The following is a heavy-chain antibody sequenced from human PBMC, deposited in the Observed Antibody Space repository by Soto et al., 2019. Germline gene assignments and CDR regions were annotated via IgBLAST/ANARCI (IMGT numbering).Heavy chain of an antibody. CDR3: ARGAVMPDS. CDR1: GFTFDSFA. V-gene: IGHV3-23*01. Sequence: GGSLRLSCAASGFTFDSFAMTWVRQAPGKGLEWVSAISASGGSTFYADSVKGRFTISRDSSKNTLYLQMNSLRAEDTAVYYCARGAVMPDSWGQGTLVTVSS. D-gene: IGHD3-16*01. CDR2: ISASGGST. J-gene: IGHJ4*02.